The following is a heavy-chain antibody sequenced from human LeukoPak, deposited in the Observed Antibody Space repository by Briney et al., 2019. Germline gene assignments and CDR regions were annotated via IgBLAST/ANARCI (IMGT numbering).Heavy chain of an antibody. CDR3: AKDRQSSSLDY. Sequence: GGSLRLSCAASGFTFSSYGMHWVRQAPGKGLEWVAVISYDGSNKYYADSVKGRFTISRDNSENTLYLQMNSLRAEDTAVYYCAKDRQSSSLDYWGQGTLVTVSS. V-gene: IGHV3-30*18. CDR1: GFTFSSYG. CDR2: ISYDGSNK. J-gene: IGHJ4*02. D-gene: IGHD6-6*01.